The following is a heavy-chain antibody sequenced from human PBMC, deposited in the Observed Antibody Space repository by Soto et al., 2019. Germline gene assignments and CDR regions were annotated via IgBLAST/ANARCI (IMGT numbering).Heavy chain of an antibody. CDR1: GFTFSTYW. CDR2: INDDGIST. J-gene: IGHJ4*02. CDR3: TRGPRSTSTGTGAF. V-gene: IGHV3-74*01. D-gene: IGHD1-1*01. Sequence: GGSLRLSCAASGFTFSTYWMHWVRQVPGKGPEWVSRINDDGISTNYADSVKGRFTISRDNAKNTLYLQMNALRVEDTAVYYCTRGPRSTSTGTGAFWGQGTLVTVSS.